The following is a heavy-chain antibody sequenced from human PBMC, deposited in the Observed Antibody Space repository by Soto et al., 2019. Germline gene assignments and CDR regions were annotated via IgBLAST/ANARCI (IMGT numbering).Heavy chain of an antibody. CDR1: GFTVSSYV. V-gene: IGHV3-23*01. CDR3: AIRMYSTRWYYLDY. J-gene: IGHJ4*02. Sequence: EMQLLESGGGLVQAGGSLRLSCAASGFTVSSYVLNWVRQAPGKGLEWVSGISASTYYADSVKGRFTISRDTSKNTLYLHMNSLRAEDTAIYFCAIRMYSTRWYYLDYWGQGTLVTVSS. D-gene: IGHD6-13*01. CDR2: ISAST.